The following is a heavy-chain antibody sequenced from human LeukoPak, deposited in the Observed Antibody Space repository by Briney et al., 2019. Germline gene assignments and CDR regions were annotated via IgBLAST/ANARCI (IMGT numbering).Heavy chain of an antibody. V-gene: IGHV3-30*04. CDR3: ARNYDYLDY. J-gene: IGHJ4*02. CDR2: ISYDGSNK. CDR1: GFTFSSYA. Sequence: GRSLRLSCAASGFTFSSYAMHWVRQAPGKGLEWVAVISYDGSNKYYADSVKGRFTNSRDNSKNTLYLQMNSLRAEDTAVYYCARNYDYLDYWGQGTLVTVSS. D-gene: IGHD3-16*01.